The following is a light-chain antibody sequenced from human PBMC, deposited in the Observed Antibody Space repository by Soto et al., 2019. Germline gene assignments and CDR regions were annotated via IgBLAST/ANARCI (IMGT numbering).Light chain of an antibody. CDR2: DVS. CDR3: SSYTSSSTV. J-gene: IGLJ2*01. CDR1: SSDVGGYNY. Sequence: QSVLTQPASVSGSPGQSITISCTGTSSDVGGYNYVSWYQQHPVKAPKLMIYDVSNRPSGVSNRFSGSKSGNTASLTISGLQAEDEADYYCSSYTSSSTVFGGGTKVTVL. V-gene: IGLV2-14*01.